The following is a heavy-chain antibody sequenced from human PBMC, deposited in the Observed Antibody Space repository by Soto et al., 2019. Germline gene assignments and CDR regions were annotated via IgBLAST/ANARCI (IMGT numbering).Heavy chain of an antibody. J-gene: IGHJ6*02. V-gene: IGHV3-33*01. Sequence: GGSLRLSCAVSGFTFSSYGMHWVRQAPGKGLEWVAVIWYDGSNKYYADSVKGRFTISRDNSKNTLFLQMTSLRDDDTALYYCARDYCSGGSCYSESFYYGMDVWGLGTTVTVPS. CDR2: IWYDGSNK. D-gene: IGHD2-15*01. CDR3: ARDYCSGGSCYSESFYYGMDV. CDR1: GFTFSSYG.